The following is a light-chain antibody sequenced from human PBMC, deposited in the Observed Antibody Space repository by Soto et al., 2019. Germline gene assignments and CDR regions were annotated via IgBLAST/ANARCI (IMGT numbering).Light chain of an antibody. CDR2: GAS. V-gene: IGKV3-20*01. J-gene: IGKJ5*01. CDR3: QQYGSSPIT. Sequence: EIVLTQYTGTVSWAAGERATLSCRASQSVSSSQLAWYQQKPGQAPRLLMYGASSRATGIPDRLSGSGSGTDFTLTISRLEPEDFAVYYCQQYGSSPITFGQGTRLEIK. CDR1: QSVSSSQ.